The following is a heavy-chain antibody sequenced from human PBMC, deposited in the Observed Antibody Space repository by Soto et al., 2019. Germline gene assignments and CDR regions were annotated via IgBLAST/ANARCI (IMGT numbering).Heavy chain of an antibody. CDR3: TRSGSYYSSYDFDD. J-gene: IGHJ4*02. CDR1: GGTFSSYA. CDR2: IIPIFGTA. Sequence: QVQLVQSGAEVKKPGSSVKVSCKASGGTFSSYAISWVRQAPGQGLEWMGGIIPIFGTANYAQKFQGRVTITADESTSTASVELSSLRSEDTAVDSCTRSGSYYSSYDFDDWGQGTLVTVSS. D-gene: IGHD1-26*01. V-gene: IGHV1-69*01.